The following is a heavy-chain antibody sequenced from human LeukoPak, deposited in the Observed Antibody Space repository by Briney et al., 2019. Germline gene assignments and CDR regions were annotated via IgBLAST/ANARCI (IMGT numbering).Heavy chain of an antibody. D-gene: IGHD3-22*01. Sequence: PSETLSLTCTVSGGSISSYYWSWLRPPPGKGLEWIGYIYYSGSTNYNPSLKSRVTISVDTSKNQFSLKLSSVTAADTAVYYCARGNHDSSGYYSNYWYFDLWGRGTLVTVSS. CDR1: GGSISSYY. CDR3: ARGNHDSSGYYSNYWYFDL. J-gene: IGHJ2*01. V-gene: IGHV4-59*01. CDR2: IYYSGST.